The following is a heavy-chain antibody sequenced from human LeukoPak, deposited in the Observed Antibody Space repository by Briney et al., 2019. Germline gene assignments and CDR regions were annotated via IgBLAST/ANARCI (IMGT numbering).Heavy chain of an antibody. CDR2: IKSKADGGTA. V-gene: IGHV3-15*01. D-gene: IGHD1-1*01. CDR1: GFTFSKDW. Sequence: GGSLRLSCAASGFTFSKDWMSWVRQAPGKVLEWVGRIKSKADGGTADYATPVKGRFTISRDDSKNTLYLQMNSLKTEDTDVYYCTTYNDKDAFNIWGQGTMVTVSS. J-gene: IGHJ3*02. CDR3: TTYNDKDAFNI.